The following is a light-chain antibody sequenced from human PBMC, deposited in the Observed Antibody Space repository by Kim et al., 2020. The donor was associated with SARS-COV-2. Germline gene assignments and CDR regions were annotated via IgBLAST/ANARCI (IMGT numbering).Light chain of an antibody. J-gene: IGLJ2*01. CDR3: NSRDSNDNVL. CDR1: SLRSYY. Sequence: VALGQKVRITCQGDSLRSYYATWYQQKPGQAPIVVMYGKNNRPSGIPDRFSGSSSGNTASLTITGTQAGDEADYYCNSRDSNDNVLFGGGTKLTVL. V-gene: IGLV3-19*01. CDR2: GKN.